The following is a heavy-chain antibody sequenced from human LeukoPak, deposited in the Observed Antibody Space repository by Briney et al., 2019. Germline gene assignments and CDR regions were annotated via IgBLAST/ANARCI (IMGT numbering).Heavy chain of an antibody. CDR3: ARGPEDYDSSGYYYGAFDI. Sequence: SETLSLTCTVSGGSLSNYHWSWLRQPAGKGLEGIGRIYTCGSTYYNPSLKSRVTMSVDTSKNQFSLKLNSVTAADTAVYYCARGPEDYDSSGYYYGAFDIWGQGTMVTVSS. CDR1: GGSLSNYH. D-gene: IGHD3-22*01. V-gene: IGHV4-4*07. CDR2: IYTCGST. J-gene: IGHJ3*02.